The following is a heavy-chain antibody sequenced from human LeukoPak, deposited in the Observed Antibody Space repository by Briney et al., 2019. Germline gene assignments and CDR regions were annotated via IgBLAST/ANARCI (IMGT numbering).Heavy chain of an antibody. CDR1: GGTFSSYA. CDR3: ARDRDSSGWHDY. J-gene: IGHJ4*02. Sequence: ASVKVSCKASGGTFSSYAISWVRQAPGQGLEWMGGIIPMIGTVNYAQRFQGRVTITADKSTSTAYMELSSLRSEDTAVYYGARDRDSSGWHDYWGQGTLVTVSS. CDR2: IIPMIGTV. V-gene: IGHV1-69*06. D-gene: IGHD6-19*01.